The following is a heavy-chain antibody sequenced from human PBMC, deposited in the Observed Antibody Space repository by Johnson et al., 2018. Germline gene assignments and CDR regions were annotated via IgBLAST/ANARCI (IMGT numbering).Heavy chain of an antibody. Sequence: QVQLVESGGGVLQPGRSVRLSCVASGFASTTYPLHWVRRAPGEGLEWVAVISYAERTIYYADSVKGRFTISRDNSKNTLFLQMNSLRVEDTALYYCVRETYSYGLGAFDMWGQGTMVTVSS. J-gene: IGHJ3*02. V-gene: IGHV3-30*14. D-gene: IGHD5-18*01. CDR2: ISYAERTI. CDR3: VRETYSYGLGAFDM. CDR1: GFASTTYP.